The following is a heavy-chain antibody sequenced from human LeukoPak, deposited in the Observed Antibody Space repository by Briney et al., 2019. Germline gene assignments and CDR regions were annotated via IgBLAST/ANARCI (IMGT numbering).Heavy chain of an antibody. CDR3: ARDPPYCSGGSCYSGPLDY. CDR1: GFNFNTYS. Sequence: GGSLRLSCAASGFNFNTYSMNWVRQAPGKGLEWVSYITSSGSTIYYADSVKGRFTISRDNAKNSLYLQINSLRAEDTAVYYCARDPPYCSGGSCYSGPLDYWGQGTLVTVSS. CDR2: ITSSGSTI. J-gene: IGHJ4*02. D-gene: IGHD2-15*01. V-gene: IGHV3-48*04.